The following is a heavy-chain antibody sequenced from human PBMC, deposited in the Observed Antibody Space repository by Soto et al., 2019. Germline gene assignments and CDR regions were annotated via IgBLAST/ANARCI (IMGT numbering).Heavy chain of an antibody. V-gene: IGHV2-5*02. CDR2: IYSDDDQ. Sequence: QITLKESGPTLVKPTQTLTLTCSFSGFSLSPSAVGVAWIRQSPGQALEWLALIYSDDDQRYNPSLKSRLSITEDTSNNQVVLTMTNMDPVDTATYYCAHRGRVGAGYFDYWGQGTLVTVSS. CDR1: GFSLSPSAVG. D-gene: IGHD3-16*01. CDR3: AHRGRVGAGYFDY. J-gene: IGHJ4*02.